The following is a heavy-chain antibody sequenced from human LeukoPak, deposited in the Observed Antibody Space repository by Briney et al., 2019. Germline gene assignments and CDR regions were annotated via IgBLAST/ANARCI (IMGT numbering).Heavy chain of an antibody. D-gene: IGHD3-9*01. CDR3: AGGYYDILTGYYSH. Sequence: SETLSLTCTVSGGSISSYYWSWIRQPPGKGLEWIGYIYYSGSTNYNPSLKSRVTISVDTSKNQFSPKLSSVTAADTAVYYCAGGYYDILTGYYSHWGQGTLVTVSS. V-gene: IGHV4-59*08. J-gene: IGHJ4*02. CDR2: IYYSGST. CDR1: GGSISSYY.